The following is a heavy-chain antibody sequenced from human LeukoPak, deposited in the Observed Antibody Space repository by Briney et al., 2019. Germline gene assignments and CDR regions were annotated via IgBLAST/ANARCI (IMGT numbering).Heavy chain of an antibody. V-gene: IGHV3-74*01. CDR1: GFALSNYG. D-gene: IGHD1-1*01. J-gene: IGHJ4*02. CDR3: ARDVGKKPDY. CDR2: ISSDGTGT. Sequence: PGGSLRLSCAASGFALSNYGMHWVRQAPGKGLVWVSGISSDGTGTTYTDSVKGQFTISRDNTKNTLYLQLNSLRAEDTAVYYCARDVGKKPDYWGQGTLVTVSS.